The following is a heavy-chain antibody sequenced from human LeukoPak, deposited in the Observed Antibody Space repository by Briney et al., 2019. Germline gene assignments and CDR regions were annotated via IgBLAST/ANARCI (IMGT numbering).Heavy chain of an antibody. CDR3: ARGYYYDSSGYPH. V-gene: IGHV4-59*01. J-gene: IGHJ4*02. CDR2: IYYSGST. D-gene: IGHD3-22*01. Sequence: SETLSLTCTVSGGSISRYYWSWIRQPPGKGLEWIGYIYYSGSTNYNPSLKSRVTISVDTSKNQFSLKLSSVTAADTAVYYCARGYYYDSSGYPHWGQGTLVTVSS. CDR1: GGSISRYY.